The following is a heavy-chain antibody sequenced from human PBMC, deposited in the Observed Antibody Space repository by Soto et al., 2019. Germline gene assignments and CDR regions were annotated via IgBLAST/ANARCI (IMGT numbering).Heavy chain of an antibody. J-gene: IGHJ6*02. Sequence: ASVKVSCKVSGYTLTELSMHWVRQAPGKGLEWMGGFDPEDGETIYAQKFQGRVTMTEDTSTDTAYMELSSLRSEDTAVYYCARVGAGYCSSTSCRTYYYYGMDVWGQGTTVTVSS. CDR1: GYTLTELS. CDR3: ARVGAGYCSSTSCRTYYYYGMDV. D-gene: IGHD2-2*01. CDR2: FDPEDGET. V-gene: IGHV1-24*01.